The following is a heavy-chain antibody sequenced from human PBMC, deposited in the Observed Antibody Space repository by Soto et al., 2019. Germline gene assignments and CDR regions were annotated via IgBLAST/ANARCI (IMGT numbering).Heavy chain of an antibody. J-gene: IGHJ3*02. D-gene: IGHD2-8*01. V-gene: IGHV3-23*01. Sequence: EVQLLESGGGLVQPGGSLRLASAASGFTFSSYAMSWVRQAPGKGLEWGSAISGSGGSTYYADSVKGRFTTSRDNTKNTLYLQMNSLRAEDTAVYYCAKVMVWDQDDAFDIWGQGTMVTVSS. CDR2: ISGSGGST. CDR1: GFTFSSYA. CDR3: AKVMVWDQDDAFDI.